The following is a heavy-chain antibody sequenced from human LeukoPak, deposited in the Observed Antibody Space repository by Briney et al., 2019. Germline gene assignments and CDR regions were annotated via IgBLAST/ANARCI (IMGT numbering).Heavy chain of an antibody. Sequence: PGGSLRLSXAASGFTFSSYGMHWVRQAPGKGLEWVAFIRYDGSNKYYADSVKGRFTISRDNSKNTPYLQMNSLRAEDTAVYYCAKSQTVVPAALDYWGQGTLVTVSS. D-gene: IGHD2-2*01. CDR1: GFTFSSYG. J-gene: IGHJ4*02. CDR2: IRYDGSNK. CDR3: AKSQTVVPAALDY. V-gene: IGHV3-30*02.